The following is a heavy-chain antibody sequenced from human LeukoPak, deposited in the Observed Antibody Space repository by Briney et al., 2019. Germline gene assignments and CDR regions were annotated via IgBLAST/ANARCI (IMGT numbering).Heavy chain of an antibody. V-gene: IGHV4-59*01. J-gene: IGHJ4*02. Sequence: KPSETLSLTCTVSGGSISSYYWSWIRQPPGKGLEWIGYIYYSGSTNYNSSLKRRVTISVDTSKNQFSLKLSSVTAADTAVYYCARAPHQYQLLNFDYWGQGTLVTVSS. D-gene: IGHD2-2*01. CDR1: GGSISSYY. CDR2: IYYSGST. CDR3: ARAPHQYQLLNFDY.